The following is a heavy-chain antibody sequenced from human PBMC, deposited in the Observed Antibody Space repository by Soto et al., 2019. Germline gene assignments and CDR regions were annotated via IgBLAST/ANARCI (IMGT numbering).Heavy chain of an antibody. CDR3: ASWRLQEHAYDI. V-gene: IGHV3-53*01. Sequence: DVQLVESGGGLIQPGGSLRLSCAAFGLTVSGKKYMAWVRQAPGKGLEWVSGVYDTDGTYYADSVKGRFTSSRDSSKTIVYLQMNSLRPDDTVVYYCASWRLQEHAYDIWGLGTTVTVSS. CDR1: GLTVSGKKY. CDR2: VYDTDGT. D-gene: IGHD4-4*01. J-gene: IGHJ3*02.